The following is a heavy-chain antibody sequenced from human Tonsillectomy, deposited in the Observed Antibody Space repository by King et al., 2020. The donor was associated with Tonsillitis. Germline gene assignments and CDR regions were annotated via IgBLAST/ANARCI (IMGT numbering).Heavy chain of an antibody. J-gene: IGHJ3*02. CDR3: SRLTFGSGTYNAFDI. Sequence: QLQESGPGLVKSSETLSLTCTVSGDSISSDSHYWGWIRQPPGKELQWIGSIYDSVSTQYNPSLKSRVTLSLDTSKNQLSLKLSSVTAADTAIYYCSRLTFGSGTYNAFDIWGQGTRVTVSS. CDR1: GDSISSDSHY. D-gene: IGHD3-10*01. CDR2: IYDSVST. V-gene: IGHV4-39*01.